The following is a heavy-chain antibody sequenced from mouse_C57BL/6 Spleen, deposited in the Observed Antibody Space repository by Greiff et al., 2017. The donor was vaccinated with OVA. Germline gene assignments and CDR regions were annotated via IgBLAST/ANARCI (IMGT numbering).Heavy chain of an antibody. CDR3: AMAYYSNYYSDY. Sequence: QVQLQQSGPELVKPGASVKISCKASGYAFSSSWMNWVKQRPGKGLEWIGRIYPGDGDTNYNGKFKGKATLTADKSSSTAYMQLSSLTSEDSAVYFCAMAYYSNYYSDYWGQGTTLTVSS. CDR2: IYPGDGDT. V-gene: IGHV1-82*01. CDR1: GYAFSSSW. D-gene: IGHD2-5*01. J-gene: IGHJ2*01.